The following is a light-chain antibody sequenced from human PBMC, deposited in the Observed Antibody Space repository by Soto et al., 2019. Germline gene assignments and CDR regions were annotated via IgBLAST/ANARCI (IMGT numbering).Light chain of an antibody. J-gene: IGLJ1*01. CDR3: SSYTSSGTYV. V-gene: IGLV2-14*01. Sequence: QSALTQPASVSGSPGQSITISCTGTSSDVGSYNFVSWYQQHPGKAPKFMIYEVSNRPSGVSNRFSGSKSGNTASLTISGLQAEDEADYYCSSYTSSGTYVFGTGTKLTVL. CDR1: SSDVGSYNF. CDR2: EVS.